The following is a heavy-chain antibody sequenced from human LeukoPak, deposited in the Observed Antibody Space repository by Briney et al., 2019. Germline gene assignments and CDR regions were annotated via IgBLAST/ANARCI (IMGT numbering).Heavy chain of an antibody. CDR3: ASMVRGVIFDY. V-gene: IGHV3-23*01. CDR1: GFAFSDYW. CDR2: ISGSGGST. Sequence: GGSLRLSCVASGFAFSDYWMNWVRQAPGKGLEWVSAISGSGGSTYYADSVKGRFTISRDNSKNTLYLQMNSLRAEDTAVYYCASMVRGVIFDYWGQGTLVTVSS. D-gene: IGHD3-10*01. J-gene: IGHJ4*02.